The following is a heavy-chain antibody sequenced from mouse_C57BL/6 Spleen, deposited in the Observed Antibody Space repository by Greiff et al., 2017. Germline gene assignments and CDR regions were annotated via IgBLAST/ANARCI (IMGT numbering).Heavy chain of an antibody. J-gene: IGHJ4*01. CDR1: GYAFTNYL. V-gene: IGHV1-54*01. CDR2: INPGSGGT. CDR3: ARRRGGSYAMDY. Sequence: VKLQQSGAELVRPGTSVKVSCKASGYAFTNYLIEWVKQRPGQGLEWIGVINPGSGGTNYNEKFKGKATLTADKSSSTAYMQLSSLTSEDSAVYFCARRRGGSYAMDYWGQGTSVTVSS.